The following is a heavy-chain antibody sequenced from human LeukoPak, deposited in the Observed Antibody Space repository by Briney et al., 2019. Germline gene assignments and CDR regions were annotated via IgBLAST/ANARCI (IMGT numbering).Heavy chain of an antibody. CDR1: GFTVSSNY. J-gene: IGHJ4*02. CDR2: IYCGGTT. Sequence: GGSLRLSCAASGFTVSSNYMTWVRQAPGQGLEWVSVIYCGGTTYYADSVKGRFTISRDNSKNTVYLQMNSLRVEDTAVYYCARGDGVYVYWGQGTLVTVSS. D-gene: IGHD5/OR15-5a*01. CDR3: ARGDGVYVY. V-gene: IGHV3-53*01.